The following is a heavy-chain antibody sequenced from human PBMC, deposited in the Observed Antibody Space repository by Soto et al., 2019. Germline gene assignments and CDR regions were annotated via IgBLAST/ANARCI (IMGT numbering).Heavy chain of an antibody. J-gene: IGHJ3*02. CDR1: GGSISSGGYS. CDR3: ARAHGAGWGAFDI. CDR2: IYNSGST. V-gene: IGHV4-30-2*01. D-gene: IGHD3-10*01. Sequence: QLQLQESGSGLVKPSQTLSLTCAVSGGSISSGGYSWSWIRQPPGKGLEWIGYIYNSGSTYYNPSLKSLVTISVDRSKYQFSLKLSSVTAAGTAVYYCARAHGAGWGAFDIWGQGTMVTVSS.